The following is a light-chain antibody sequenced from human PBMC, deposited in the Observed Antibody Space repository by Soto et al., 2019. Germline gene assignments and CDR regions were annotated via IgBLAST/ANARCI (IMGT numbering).Light chain of an antibody. CDR1: SSDIGTYNS. Sequence: QSALTQPASVSGSPGQSITISCTGTSSDIGTYNSVSWYQHHPGKAPKLLIFEVIDRPSGVSDRFSGSKSGNTASLTISGLQPEDEADYYCCSYTSTYTPVFGGGTKVTVL. CDR3: CSYTSTYTPV. CDR2: EVI. J-gene: IGLJ3*02. V-gene: IGLV2-14*01.